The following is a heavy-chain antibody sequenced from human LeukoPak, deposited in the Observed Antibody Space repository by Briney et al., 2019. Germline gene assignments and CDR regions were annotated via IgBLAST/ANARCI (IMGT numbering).Heavy chain of an antibody. CDR2: ISSSSSTI. J-gene: IGHJ3*02. D-gene: IGHD4-17*01. Sequence: GGSLRLSCAASGFTFSSYSMNWVRQAPGKGLEWVSYISSSSSTIYYADSVKGRFTISRDNAKNSLYLQMNSLRAEDTAVYYCARGPYDYGDYGERNAFDIWGQGTMVTVSS. CDR1: GFTFSSYS. V-gene: IGHV3-48*01. CDR3: ARGPYDYGDYGERNAFDI.